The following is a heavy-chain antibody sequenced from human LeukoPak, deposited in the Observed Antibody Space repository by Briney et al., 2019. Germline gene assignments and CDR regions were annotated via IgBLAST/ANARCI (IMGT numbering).Heavy chain of an antibody. CDR1: GDSFIGYF. D-gene: IGHD3-22*01. Sequence: SETLSLTCAASGDSFIGYFWTWIRQAPGKGLEWIGDINHSGHTNYNPSLQRRVSISVDTSKNQFSLNVTSVTGADAAVYYCARTSGFFDSSGFYQQNPYYFQYWGQGVLVTVSS. V-gene: IGHV4-34*01. CDR3: ARTSGFFDSSGFYQQNPYYFQY. J-gene: IGHJ4*02. CDR2: INHSGHT.